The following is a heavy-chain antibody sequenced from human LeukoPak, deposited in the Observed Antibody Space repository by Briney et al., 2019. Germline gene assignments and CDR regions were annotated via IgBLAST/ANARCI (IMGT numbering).Heavy chain of an antibody. CDR3: ARERSRWNYYYYHYMHV. V-gene: IGHV1-8*01. J-gene: IGHJ6*03. CDR1: GYTFTSYD. CDR2: MNPNSGNT. Sequence: GASVKVSCKASGYTFTSYDFNWVRQAPGQGLEWMGWMNPNSGNTGYAQKFQGRVTMTRNTSISTAYMELNRLRSEDTAVYDCARERSRWNYYYYHYMHVWGKGTTVSVSS. D-gene: IGHD6-13*01.